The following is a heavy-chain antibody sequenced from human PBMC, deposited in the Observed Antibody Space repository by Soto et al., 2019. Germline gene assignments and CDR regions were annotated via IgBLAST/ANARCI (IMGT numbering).Heavy chain of an antibody. CDR1: GGSVNSGSYY. J-gene: IGHJ6*02. V-gene: IGHV4-61*01. Sequence: QVQLQESGPGLVKPSETLSLTCTVSGGSVNSGSYYWTWIRQPPGKGLEWIGYLYYNTNTNYNPSLKSRVTISVDTSKNQFSLKLGSVTAADTAVYDCARTYCTTTSCQGHGMDVGGQGTTVTVSS. D-gene: IGHD2-2*01. CDR3: ARTYCTTTSCQGHGMDV. CDR2: LYYNTNT.